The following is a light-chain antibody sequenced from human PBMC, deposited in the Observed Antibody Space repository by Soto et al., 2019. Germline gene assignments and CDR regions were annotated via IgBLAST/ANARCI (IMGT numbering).Light chain of an antibody. CDR2: EVT. V-gene: IGLV2-14*01. CDR3: SSYTTNSPPVV. CDR1: SGDIGSYTY. J-gene: IGLJ2*01. Sequence: QSVLTQPASVSGSPGQSITISCTGTSGDIGSYTYVSWYQQYPGKAPKLLISEVTNRPSGVSNRFSGPKSGNTASLTISGLQAEDEAHYYCSSYTTNSPPVVFGGGTQLTVL.